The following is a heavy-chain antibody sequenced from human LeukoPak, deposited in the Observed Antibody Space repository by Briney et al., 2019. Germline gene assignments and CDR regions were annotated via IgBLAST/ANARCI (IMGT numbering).Heavy chain of an antibody. D-gene: IGHD2-2*01. CDR2: IYYSGST. J-gene: IGHJ5*02. CDR3: ARGKQEDIVVVPAAMGFDP. V-gene: IGHV4-30-4*01. CDR1: GGSISSGDYY. Sequence: PSETLSLTCTVSGGSISSGDYYWSWIRQPPGKGLEWIGYIYYSGSTYYNPSLKSRVTISVDTSKNQFSLKLSSVTAADTAVCYCARGKQEDIVVVPAAMGFDPWGQGTLVTVSS.